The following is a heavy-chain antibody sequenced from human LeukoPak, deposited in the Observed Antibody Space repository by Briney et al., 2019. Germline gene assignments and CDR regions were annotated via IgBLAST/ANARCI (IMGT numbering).Heavy chain of an antibody. D-gene: IGHD5-18*01. Sequence: TGGSLRLSCAASGFTFSSYGMHWVRQAPGKGLEWVAFIRYDGSNKYYADSVKGRFTISRDNSKNTLYLQMNSLRAEDTAVYYCAKDGLGPAWIQLWAWGQGTLVTVSS. V-gene: IGHV3-30*02. CDR2: IRYDGSNK. J-gene: IGHJ5*02. CDR3: AKDGLGPAWIQLWA. CDR1: GFTFSSYG.